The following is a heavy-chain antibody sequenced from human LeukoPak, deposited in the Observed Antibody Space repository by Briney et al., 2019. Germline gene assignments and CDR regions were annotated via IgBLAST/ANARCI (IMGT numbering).Heavy chain of an antibody. Sequence: PSETLSLTCTVSGGSISSSSYYWGWIRQPPGKGLEWIGSIYYSGSTYYNPSLKSRVTISVDTSKNQFSLKVNSVTAADTAVYYCARLDNLWAPFEDWGQGTLVTVSS. V-gene: IGHV4-39*01. CDR2: IYYSGST. D-gene: IGHD1-1*01. J-gene: IGHJ4*02. CDR3: ARLDNLWAPFED. CDR1: GGSISSSSYY.